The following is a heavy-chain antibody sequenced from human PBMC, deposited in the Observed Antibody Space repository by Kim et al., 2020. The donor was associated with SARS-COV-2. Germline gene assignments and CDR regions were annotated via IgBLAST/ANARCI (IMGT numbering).Heavy chain of an antibody. D-gene: IGHD6-13*01. Sequence: KCQGRVTMTRDTSTSTVYMELSSLRSEDTAVYYCARDLGGIAAAGTNDYWGQGTLVTVSS. CDR3: ARDLGGIAAAGTNDY. V-gene: IGHV1-46*01. J-gene: IGHJ4*02.